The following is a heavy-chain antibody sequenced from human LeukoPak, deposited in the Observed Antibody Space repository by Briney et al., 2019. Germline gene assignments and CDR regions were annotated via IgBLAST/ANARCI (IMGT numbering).Heavy chain of an antibody. CDR2: IGTAGDT. Sequence: GGSLRLSCAASGFTFSSYDMHWVRQATGKGLEWVSAIGTAGDTYYPGSVKGRFTISRDNSKNTLYLQMNSLRAEDTAVYYCARGGNYGDYGPDYWGQGTLVTVSS. V-gene: IGHV3-13*01. CDR3: ARGGNYGDYGPDY. CDR1: GFTFSSYD. D-gene: IGHD4-17*01. J-gene: IGHJ4*02.